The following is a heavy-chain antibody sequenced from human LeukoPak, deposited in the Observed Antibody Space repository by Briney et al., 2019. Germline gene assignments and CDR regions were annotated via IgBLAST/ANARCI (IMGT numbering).Heavy chain of an antibody. CDR2: IYHSGST. V-gene: IGHV4-30-2*01. J-gene: IGHJ6*02. Sequence: SETLSLTCAVSGGSISSGGYSWSWIRQPPGKGLEWIGYIYHSGSTCYNPSLKSRVTISVDRSKNQFSLKLSSVTAADTAVYYCARLLSGLGYGMDVWGQGTTVTVSS. D-gene: IGHD3/OR15-3a*01. CDR1: GGSISSGGYS. CDR3: ARLLSGLGYGMDV.